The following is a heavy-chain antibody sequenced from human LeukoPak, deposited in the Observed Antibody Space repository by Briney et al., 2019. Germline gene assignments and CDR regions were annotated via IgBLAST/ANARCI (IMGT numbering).Heavy chain of an antibody. D-gene: IGHD6-19*01. CDR3: ASSSGRPPYYFDY. V-gene: IGHV5-51*01. CDR2: IYPGDSDT. J-gene: IGHJ4*02. CDR1: GYSFTSYW. Sequence: GEPLKISCKGSGYSFTSYWIGWVRQLPGKGLEWMGIIYPGDSDTRYSPSFQGQVTISADKSISTAYLQWSSLKASDTAMYYCASSSGRPPYYFDYWGQGTLVTVSS.